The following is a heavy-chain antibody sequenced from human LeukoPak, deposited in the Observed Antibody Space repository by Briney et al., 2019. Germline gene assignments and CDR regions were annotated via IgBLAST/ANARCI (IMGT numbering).Heavy chain of an antibody. CDR3: ASTWELDPFDY. Sequence: GGSLRLSCAASGFTFSTYWMSWVRQAPGKGLEWVANIKQDGSEKYYVDSVKGRFTISRDNAKNSLYLQMNSLRAEDTAVYYCASTWELDPFDYWGQGTLVTVSS. CDR1: GFTFSTYW. CDR2: IKQDGSEK. D-gene: IGHD1-26*01. J-gene: IGHJ4*02. V-gene: IGHV3-7*01.